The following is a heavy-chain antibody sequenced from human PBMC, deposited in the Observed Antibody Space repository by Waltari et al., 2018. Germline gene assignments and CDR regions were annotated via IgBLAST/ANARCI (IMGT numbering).Heavy chain of an antibody. CDR1: GFTFSNHA. D-gene: IGHD3-3*02. CDR3: ARYWRRSLEFFDWLLFALDF. Sequence: EVVLVESGGDLAQPGRSLRLSCAASGFTFSNHAMSWVRQAPGKGLWWVSVMTYDGRVIYAADSVRERFTISRDNSRSTLYLEMNSLRAEDTAVYYCARYWRRSLEFFDWLLFALDFWGQGTLVAVSS. J-gene: IGHJ4*02. CDR2: MTYDGRVI. V-gene: IGHV3-23*04.